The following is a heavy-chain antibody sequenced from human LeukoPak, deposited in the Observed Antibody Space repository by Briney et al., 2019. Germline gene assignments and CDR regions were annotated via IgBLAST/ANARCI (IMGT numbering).Heavy chain of an antibody. V-gene: IGHV4-31*03. CDR2: IYYSGST. Sequence: SETLSLTCTVSGGSISSGGYYWSWIRQHPGKGLEWIGYIYYSGSTYYNPSLKSRVTISVDTSKNQFSLKLSSVTAADTAAYYCARVGHDYGYAFDIWGQGTMVTVSS. CDR1: GGSISSGGYY. J-gene: IGHJ3*02. CDR3: ARVGHDYGYAFDI. D-gene: IGHD4-17*01.